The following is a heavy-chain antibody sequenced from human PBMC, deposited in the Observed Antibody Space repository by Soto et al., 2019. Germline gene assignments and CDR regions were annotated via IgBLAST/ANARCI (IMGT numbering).Heavy chain of an antibody. CDR1: GGSISTYY. CDR2: IYASGAT. Sequence: SETLSLTCTVSGGSISTYYWSWIRQPPGGTLEWIGYIYASGATTYNPSLESRVTMSVDMPNNEFSLELTSLTAADTAVYYCARYHSFDGSIYHYYFDFWGQGTLVTVSS. CDR3: ARYHSFDGSIYHYYFDF. V-gene: IGHV4-59*01. J-gene: IGHJ4*02. D-gene: IGHD3-10*01.